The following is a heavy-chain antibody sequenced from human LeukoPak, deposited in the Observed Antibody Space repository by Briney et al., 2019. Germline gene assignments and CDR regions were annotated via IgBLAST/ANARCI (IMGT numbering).Heavy chain of an antibody. CDR3: ARANMDV. V-gene: IGHV3-48*03. J-gene: IGHJ6*02. CDR2: ISISGSII. CDR1: GFTFRNYA. Sequence: QPGGSLRLSCAASGFTFRNYAMSWVRQAPGKGLEWVSYISISGSIIYYADSVRGRFTISRDNAKNSLFLQMNSLRVEDTAVYYCARANMDVWGQGTTVTVSS.